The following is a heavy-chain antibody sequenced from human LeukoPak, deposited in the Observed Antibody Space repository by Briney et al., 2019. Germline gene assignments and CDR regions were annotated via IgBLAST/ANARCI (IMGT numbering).Heavy chain of an antibody. CDR1: GGSISSYY. J-gene: IGHJ6*03. V-gene: IGHV4-59*01. Sequence: SETLSLTCTVSGGSISSYYWSWLRQPPGKGLEWIGYIHYSGSTNYNPSLKSRVTISVDTSKNRFSLKLSSVTAADTAVYYCARVRGSAEFHYMDVWGKGTTVTVSS. D-gene: IGHD2-15*01. CDR2: IHYSGST. CDR3: ARVRGSAEFHYMDV.